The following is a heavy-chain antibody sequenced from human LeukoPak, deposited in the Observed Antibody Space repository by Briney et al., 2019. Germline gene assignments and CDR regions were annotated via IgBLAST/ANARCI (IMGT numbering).Heavy chain of an antibody. CDR2: ISTYYGNT. D-gene: IGHD3-10*01. Sequence: ASVKVSCKASGYTFTSYGFSWVRQAPGQGLEWMGWISTYYGNTNYAQKLQDRVTMPTDTSTRTDYMGLRSVRSDDTAVYYCARVYSTNYYGEGGRPFLFDYWGEGTVVTVSS. CDR3: ARVYSTNYYGEGGRPFLFDY. V-gene: IGHV1-18*01. CDR1: GYTFTSYG. J-gene: IGHJ4*02.